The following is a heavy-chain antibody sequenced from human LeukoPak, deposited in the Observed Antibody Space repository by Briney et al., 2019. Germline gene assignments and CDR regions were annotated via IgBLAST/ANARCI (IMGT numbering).Heavy chain of an antibody. CDR2: INHSGST. V-gene: IGHV4-34*01. CDR3: VRDRELTY. J-gene: IGHJ4*02. D-gene: IGHD3-10*01. CDR1: GGSFSGYY. Sequence: PSETLSLTCAVYGGSFSGYYWSWIRQPPGKGLEWIGEINHSGSTSYNPSLKGRAIISADTSKNQFSLKLTSVTAADTAVYYCVRDRELTYWGQGILVTVSS.